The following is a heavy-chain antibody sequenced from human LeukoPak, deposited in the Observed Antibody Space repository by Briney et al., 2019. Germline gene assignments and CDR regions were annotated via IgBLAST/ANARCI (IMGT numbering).Heavy chain of an antibody. Sequence: GGSLRLSCAASGFTFSSYSMNWVRQAPGKGLEWVSSISSSSSYIYYADSVKGRFTISRDNAKNSLYLQMNSLRAEDTAVYYCARETRDYYDSSGYYCRGGNYFDYWGQGTLVTVSS. CDR3: ARETRDYYDSSGYYCRGGNYFDY. D-gene: IGHD3-22*01. V-gene: IGHV3-21*01. CDR1: GFTFSSYS. CDR2: ISSSSSYI. J-gene: IGHJ4*02.